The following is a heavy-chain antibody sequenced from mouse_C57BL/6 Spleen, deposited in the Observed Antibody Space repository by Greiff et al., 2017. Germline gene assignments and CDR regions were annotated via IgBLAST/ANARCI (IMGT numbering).Heavy chain of an antibody. J-gene: IGHJ1*03. CDR1: GYTFTSYW. D-gene: IGHD1-1*01. Sequence: VQLQQSGAELVKPGASVKLSCKASGYTFTSYWMQWVKQRPGQGLEWIGEIDPSDSYTNYNQKFKGKATLTVDTSSSTAYMQLSSLTSEDSAVYYCARTYGSSPWYFDVWGTGTTVTVSS. CDR3: ARTYGSSPWYFDV. V-gene: IGHV1-50*01. CDR2: IDPSDSYT.